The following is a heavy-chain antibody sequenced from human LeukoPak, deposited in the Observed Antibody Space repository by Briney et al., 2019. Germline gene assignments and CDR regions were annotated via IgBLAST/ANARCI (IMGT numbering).Heavy chain of an antibody. J-gene: IGHJ6*03. CDR3: ARAYDSTFPHYYYMDV. CDR1: GFTFSDYY. Sequence: GGSLRLSCAASGFTFSDYYMSWIRQAPGKGLEWVSYISSSGSTIYYADSVKGRFTISRDNAKNSLYLQMNSLRAEDTAVYYCARAYDSTFPHYYYMDVWGKGTTVTISS. D-gene: IGHD3-22*01. CDR2: ISSSGSTI. V-gene: IGHV3-11*04.